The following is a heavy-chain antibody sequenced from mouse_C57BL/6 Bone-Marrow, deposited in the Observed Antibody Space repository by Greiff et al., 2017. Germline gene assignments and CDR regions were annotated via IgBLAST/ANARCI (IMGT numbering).Heavy chain of an antibody. CDR3: ARESYYYVFAY. V-gene: IGHV1-64*01. D-gene: IGHD1-1*01. CDR1: GYTFPSYW. CDR2: IHPNSGST. Sequence: QVQLQQPGAELVKPGASVKLSCKASGYTFPSYWMHWVKQRPGQGLEWIGMIHPNSGSTNYNEKLKSKATLTVDKSSSTASMQLRSLTSSDSAVYYCARESYYYVFAYWGQGTRVTVSA. J-gene: IGHJ3*01.